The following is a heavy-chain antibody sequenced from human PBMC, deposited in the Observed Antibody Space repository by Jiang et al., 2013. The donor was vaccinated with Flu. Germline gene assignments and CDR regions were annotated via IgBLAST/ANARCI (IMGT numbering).Heavy chain of an antibody. D-gene: IGHD1-1*01. V-gene: IGHV6-1*01. J-gene: IGHJ4*02. CDR3: VRDYNWAFDS. CDR2: TRYISRWLT. Sequence: SQTLSLTCVISGDSISNNVVAWNWIRQSPSRGLEWLGKTRYISRWLTEYSVSMQGRITINPYTSRNQLSLQLDSATPDDTAIYYCVRDYNWAFDSWGQGTLVTVSS. CDR1: GDSISNNVVA.